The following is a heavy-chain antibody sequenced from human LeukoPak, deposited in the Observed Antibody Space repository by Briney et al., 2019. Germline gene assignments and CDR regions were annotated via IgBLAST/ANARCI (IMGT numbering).Heavy chain of an antibody. Sequence: GGSLRLSCAASGFTFSSYGMHWVRQAPGKGLEWVAVISYDGSNKYYADSVKGRFTISRDNSKNTLSLQMNSLRAEDRAVYYCASELVVAAKCDYWGQGTLVTVSS. V-gene: IGHV3-30*03. D-gene: IGHD2-15*01. CDR1: GFTFSSYG. J-gene: IGHJ4*02. CDR3: ASELVVAAKCDY. CDR2: ISYDGSNK.